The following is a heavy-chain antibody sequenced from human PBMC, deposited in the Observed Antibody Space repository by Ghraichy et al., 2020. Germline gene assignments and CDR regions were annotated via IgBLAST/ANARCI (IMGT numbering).Heavy chain of an antibody. CDR1: GGSISSGGYY. J-gene: IGHJ5*02. V-gene: IGHV4-31*02. D-gene: IGHD6-13*01. Sequence: TLSLTCTASGGSISSGGYYWSWIRQHPGKGLEWIGYIYYSGSTYYNPSLKSRVTISVDTSKNQFSLKLSSVTAADTAVYYCARCPSSRYWFDPWGQGTLVTVSS. CDR2: IYYSGST. CDR3: ARCPSSRYWFDP.